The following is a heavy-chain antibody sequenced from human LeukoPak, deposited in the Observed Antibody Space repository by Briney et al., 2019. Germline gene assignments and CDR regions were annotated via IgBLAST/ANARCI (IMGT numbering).Heavy chain of an antibody. J-gene: IGHJ4*02. CDR3: ARAGFALAPHRGTPFDY. Sequence: SSETLSLTCAVYGGSFSGYYWSWIRQPPGKGLEWIGEVNDSGSTKYNLSLKSRVTISLGTSKNQFSLNLRSVTAADTAVYYCARAGFALAPHRGTPFDYWGQGTLVTVSS. V-gene: IGHV4-34*01. CDR1: GGSFSGYY. D-gene: IGHD6-6*01. CDR2: VNDSGST.